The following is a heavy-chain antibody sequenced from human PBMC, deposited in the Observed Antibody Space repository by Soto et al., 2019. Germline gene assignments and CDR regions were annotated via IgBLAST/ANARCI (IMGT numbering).Heavy chain of an antibody. Sequence: QVQLVQSGAEVKKPGSSVKVSCKASGGTFSSYAISWVRQAPGQGLEWMGGIIPIFGTANYAQKFQGRVTITADESTSTAYMELSSLRSEDTAVYYCATGHLNYYDSSGYYHYWGQGTLVTVSS. D-gene: IGHD3-22*01. CDR3: ATGHLNYYDSSGYYHY. CDR2: IIPIFGTA. V-gene: IGHV1-69*12. CDR1: GGTFSSYA. J-gene: IGHJ4*02.